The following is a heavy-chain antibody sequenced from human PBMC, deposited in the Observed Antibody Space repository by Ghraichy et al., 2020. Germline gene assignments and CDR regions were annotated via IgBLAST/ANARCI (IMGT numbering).Heavy chain of an antibody. J-gene: IGHJ6*02. CDR1: GYTFTSYY. CDR2: INPSGGGT. D-gene: IGHD1-26*01. V-gene: IGHV1-46*01. Sequence: ASVKVSCQAFGYTFTSYYMHWVRQTPGQGLEWMGMINPSGGGTSYAQKFQGRVTLTRDTSTGTVYMDLSSLKSEDTAVYFCARDRGQPLFRIGSYGMDVWGQGTTVTVSS. CDR3: ARDRGQPLFRIGSYGMDV.